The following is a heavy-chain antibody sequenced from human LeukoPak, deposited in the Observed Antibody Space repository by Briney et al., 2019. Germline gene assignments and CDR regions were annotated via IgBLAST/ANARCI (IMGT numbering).Heavy chain of an antibody. CDR3: TTDKSR. Sequence: PGGSLRLSCAASGFTFSDYYMSWIRQAPGKGLEWVGRIKSKTDGGTTDYAASVKGRFTISREDLKNTVYLQMNSLKTVDTAVYYCTTDKSRWGQGTLVTVSS. J-gene: IGHJ4*02. CDR2: IKSKTDGGTT. V-gene: IGHV3-15*01. D-gene: IGHD2-2*01. CDR1: GFTFSDYY.